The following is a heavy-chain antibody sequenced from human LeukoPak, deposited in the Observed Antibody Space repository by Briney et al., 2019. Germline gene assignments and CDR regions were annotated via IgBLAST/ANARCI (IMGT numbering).Heavy chain of an antibody. CDR3: ARDENGYVWGSFRA. J-gene: IGHJ5*02. CDR1: GGSFSGYY. Sequence: SETLSLTCAVYGGSFSGYYWSWIRQPPGKGLEWIGEINHSGSTNHNPPLKNRVTISVDTPKNQFSLKLSSVTAADTAVYYCARDENGYVWGSFRAWGQGTLVTVSS. D-gene: IGHD3-16*02. V-gene: IGHV4-34*01. CDR2: INHSGST.